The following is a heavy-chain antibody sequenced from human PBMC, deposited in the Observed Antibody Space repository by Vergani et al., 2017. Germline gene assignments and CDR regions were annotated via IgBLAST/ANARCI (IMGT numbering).Heavy chain of an antibody. D-gene: IGHD3-10*01. Sequence: EVQLVESGGVVVQPGGSLRLSCAASGFTFDDYTMHWVRQAPGKGLEWVSLISWDGGSTYYADSVKGRFTISRDNSKNSLYLQMNSLRTEDTALYYCARLWFGESPHYWGQGTLVTVSS. V-gene: IGHV3-43*01. CDR3: ARLWFGESPHY. J-gene: IGHJ4*02. CDR1: GFTFDDYT. CDR2: ISWDGGST.